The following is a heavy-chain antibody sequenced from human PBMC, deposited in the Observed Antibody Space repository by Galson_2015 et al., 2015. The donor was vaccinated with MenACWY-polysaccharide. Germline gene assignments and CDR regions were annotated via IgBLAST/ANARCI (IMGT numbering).Heavy chain of an antibody. V-gene: IGHV3-74*01. CDR1: GFTFSSYW. J-gene: IGHJ5*02. D-gene: IGHD2-15*01. CDR3: ARAGEKYCRGGNCFFNWFDP. CDR2: TNGDGGAT. Sequence: SLRLSCAASGFTFSSYWMHWVRQAPGKGLVWVSRTNGDGGATDYADSVKGRFTISRDNAKNTLYLQMNSLRAEDTAVYYCARAGEKYCRGGNCFFNWFDPWGQGTLVTVSS.